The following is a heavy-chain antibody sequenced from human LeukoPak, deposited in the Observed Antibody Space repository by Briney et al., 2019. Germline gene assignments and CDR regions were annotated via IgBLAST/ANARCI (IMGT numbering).Heavy chain of an antibody. CDR3: VRISVTGTGRGLFDY. V-gene: IGHV4-38-2*02. CDR2: IYHGGST. J-gene: IGHJ4*02. Sequence: SETLSLTYTVSGYSITSDYSWGWIRQPPGKGLEWIGTIYHGGSTYYDPSLGSRLTMSVDTSKNQFSLKLSSVTAADTAMYYCVRISVTGTGRGLFDYWGQGTLVTVSS. D-gene: IGHD6-19*01. CDR1: GYSITSDYS.